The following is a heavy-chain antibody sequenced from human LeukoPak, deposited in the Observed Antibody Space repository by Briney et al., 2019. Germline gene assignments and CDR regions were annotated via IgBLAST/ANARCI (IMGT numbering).Heavy chain of an antibody. D-gene: IGHD2-2*02. V-gene: IGHV4-59*01. J-gene: IGHJ6*03. CDR2: IYNSGST. Sequence: PSETLSLTCTVSGGSISSYCWSWIRQPPGKGLEWIGYIYNSGSTNYNPSLKSRVTISVDTSKNQFSLKLSSVTAADTAVYYCARAAGYCSSTSCYKGPYYYYYMDVWGKGTTVTVSS. CDR1: GGSISSYC. CDR3: ARAAGYCSSTSCYKGPYYYYYMDV.